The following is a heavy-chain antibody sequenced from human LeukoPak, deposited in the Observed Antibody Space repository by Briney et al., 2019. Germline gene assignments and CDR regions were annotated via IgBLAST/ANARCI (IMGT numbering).Heavy chain of an antibody. J-gene: IGHJ3*02. CDR3: AKVESQKARLLGAFDI. CDR1: GFTFSSYA. D-gene: IGHD3-3*01. Sequence: GGSLRLSCAASGFTFSSYAMSWVRQAPGKGLEWVSAISGSGGSTYYADSVKGRFTISRDNSKNTLYLQMNSLRAEDTAVYYCAKVESQKARLLGAFDIWGQGTMVTVSS. CDR2: ISGSGGST. V-gene: IGHV3-23*01.